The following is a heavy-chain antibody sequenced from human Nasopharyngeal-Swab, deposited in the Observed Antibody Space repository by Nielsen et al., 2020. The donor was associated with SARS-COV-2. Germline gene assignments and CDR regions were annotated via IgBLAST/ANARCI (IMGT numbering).Heavy chain of an antibody. V-gene: IGHV3-9*01. CDR3: ATAGNYRFDN. D-gene: IGHD1-1*01. CDR2: ISWNSGSI. Sequence: SLKISCAASGFAFDAYAMHWVRQAPGKGLEWVSGISWNSGSIGYADSVKGRFTTSRDNARNTLYLHMYSLRDDDTAVYYCATAGNYRFDNWGQGTLVTVSS. CDR1: GFAFDAYA. J-gene: IGHJ4*02.